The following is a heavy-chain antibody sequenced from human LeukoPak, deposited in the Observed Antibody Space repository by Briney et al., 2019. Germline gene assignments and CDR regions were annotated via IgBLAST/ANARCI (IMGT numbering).Heavy chain of an antibody. CDR3: VREAGYCAPVCVKTNWFDP. CDR2: ISNGKA. Sequence: GGSLRLSCAASGFPFSSHAMSWVRQPPGKGLEGVAAISNGKAYYADSVRGRFAISRDDSTNTVYLHMNSLRDEDTALYHCVREAGYCAPVCVKTNWFDPWGQGTLVTVSS. J-gene: IGHJ5*02. D-gene: IGHD2-15*01. V-gene: IGHV3-23*01. CDR1: GFPFSSHA.